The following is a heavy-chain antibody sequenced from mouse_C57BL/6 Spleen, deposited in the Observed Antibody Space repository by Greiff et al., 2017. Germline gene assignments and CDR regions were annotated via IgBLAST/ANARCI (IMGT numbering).Heavy chain of an antibody. CDR3: ARDNDDTSSMDY. CDR1: GFTFSSYA. J-gene: IGHJ4*01. Sequence: EVKLMESGGGLVKPGGSLKLSCAASGFTFSSYAMSWVRQTPEKRLEWVATISDGGSYTYYPDNVKGRFTISRDNAKNNLYLQMSHLKSEDTAMYYCARDNDDTSSMDYWGQGTSVTVSS. D-gene: IGHD2-3*01. V-gene: IGHV5-4*01. CDR2: ISDGGSYT.